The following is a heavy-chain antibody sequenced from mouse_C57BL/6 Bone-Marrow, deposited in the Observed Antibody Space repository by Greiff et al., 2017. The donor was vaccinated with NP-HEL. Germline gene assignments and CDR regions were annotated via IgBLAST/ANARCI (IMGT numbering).Heavy chain of an antibody. V-gene: IGHV1-69*01. D-gene: IGHD2-1*01. Sequence: VQLQQPGAELMMPGASVKLSCKASGYTFTSYWMHWVKQRPGQGLEWIGEIDPSDSYTNYNQKFKGKSTLTVDKSSSTAYMQLSSLTSEDSAVYYCAREVYYGNYFYAMDYWGQGTSVTVSS. CDR3: AREVYYGNYFYAMDY. J-gene: IGHJ4*01. CDR1: GYTFTSYW. CDR2: IDPSDSYT.